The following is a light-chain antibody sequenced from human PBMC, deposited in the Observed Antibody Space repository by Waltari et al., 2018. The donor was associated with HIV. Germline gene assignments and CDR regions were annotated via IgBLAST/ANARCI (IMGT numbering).Light chain of an antibody. CDR3: GTWDNSLGGYI. J-gene: IGLJ1*01. V-gene: IGLV1-51*02. CDR2: ETN. Sequence: QSVLTQPPSVSAAPGQKVTVSCSGSGSNIGNNYVSWYQQLPGTAPKLLICETNKRPAGIPDRFSGSKSGTSATLGITGRQTGDEADYYCGTWDNSLGGYIFGSGTKVTV. CDR1: GSNIGNNY.